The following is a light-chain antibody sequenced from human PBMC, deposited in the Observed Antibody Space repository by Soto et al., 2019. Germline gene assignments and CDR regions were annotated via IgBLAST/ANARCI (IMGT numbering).Light chain of an antibody. J-gene: IGKJ1*01. CDR2: DAS. V-gene: IGKV1-9*01. CDR3: QQYGTSPWT. CDR1: QGISSY. Sequence: DIQMTQSPATLSASVGDRVTITCRASQGISSYLAWYHQKPGKAPKLLIYDASTLQSGVPSRFSGSGSGTDFTLTISRLEPEDFAVYSRQQYGTSPWTFGQGTKVDIK.